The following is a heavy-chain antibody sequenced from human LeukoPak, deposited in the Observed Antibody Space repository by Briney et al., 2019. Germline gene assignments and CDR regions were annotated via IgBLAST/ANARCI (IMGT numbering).Heavy chain of an antibody. D-gene: IGHD1-26*01. CDR2: ISGGGGNT. CDR1: GFTFTNYA. V-gene: IGHV3-23*01. J-gene: IGHJ4*02. Sequence: GGSLRLSCAASGFTFTNYAMSWIRQAPGKGLEWVSAISGGGGNTDYADSVKGRFTISRDNSKNTVFLQMNSLRAEDTGVYYCANRISGSSYWGQGTLVTVSS. CDR3: ANRISGSSY.